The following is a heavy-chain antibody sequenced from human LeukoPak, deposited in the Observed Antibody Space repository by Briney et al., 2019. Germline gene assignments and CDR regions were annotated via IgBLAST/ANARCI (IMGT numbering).Heavy chain of an antibody. CDR3: AKEAFTMIVAIGY. J-gene: IGHJ4*02. Sequence: GGSLRLPCAASGFTFSSYWMSWVRQAPGKGLEWVANIKQDGSEKYYVDSVKGRFTISRDNSKNTLYLQMNSLRAEDTAVYYCAKEAFTMIVAIGYWGQGALVTVSS. CDR2: IKQDGSEK. D-gene: IGHD3-22*01. CDR1: GFTFSSYW. V-gene: IGHV3-7*01.